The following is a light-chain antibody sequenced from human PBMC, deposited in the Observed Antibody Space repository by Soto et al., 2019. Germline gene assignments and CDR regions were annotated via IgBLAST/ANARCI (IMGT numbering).Light chain of an antibody. J-gene: IGKJ5*01. Sequence: DIVMTQSPLSLPVTPGEPASISCRSSQSLLHSNGYNYLDWYLQKPGQSPQLLIYLGSNRASGVPDRLSGSGSGTDFTLKISRVEAEDVGVYYCMKALQNLTSFGRGTRREIK. CDR2: LGS. CDR1: QSLLHSNGYNY. CDR3: MKALQNLTS. V-gene: IGKV2-28*01.